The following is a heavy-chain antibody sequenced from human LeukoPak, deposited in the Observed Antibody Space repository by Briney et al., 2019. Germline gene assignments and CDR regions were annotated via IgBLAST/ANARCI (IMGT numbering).Heavy chain of an antibody. D-gene: IGHD3-10*01. CDR1: GFTFTDFY. J-gene: IGHJ4*02. CDR3: ARKTYYYDSGSYSKSYYFDY. CDR2: ISRSSTDT. V-gene: IGHV3-11*06. Sequence: GSLRLSCAASGFTFTDFYMSWIRQAPGKGLEWLSDISRSSTDTNYADSVKGRFTISRDNAKNSLFLQLNSLRAEDTAVYYCARKTYYYDSGSYSKSYYFDYWGQGTLVTVSS.